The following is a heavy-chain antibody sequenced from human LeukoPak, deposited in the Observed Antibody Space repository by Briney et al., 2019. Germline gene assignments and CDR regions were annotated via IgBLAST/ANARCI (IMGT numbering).Heavy chain of an antibody. CDR1: GYTFTSYG. V-gene: IGHV1-69*13. D-gene: IGHD1-7*01. CDR3: ARDPGVVGITGTWYNWFDP. Sequence: GASVKVSCKASGYTFTSYGISWVRQAPGQGLEWMGGIIPIFGTANYAQKFQGRVTITADESTSTAYMELSSLRSEDTAVYYCARDPGVVGITGTWYNWFDPWGQGTLVTVSS. J-gene: IGHJ5*02. CDR2: IIPIFGTA.